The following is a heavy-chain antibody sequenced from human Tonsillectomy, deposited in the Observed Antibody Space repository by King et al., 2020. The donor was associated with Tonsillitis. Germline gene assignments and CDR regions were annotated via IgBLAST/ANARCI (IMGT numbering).Heavy chain of an antibody. CDR3: TKDNRRYYDSSGYTFFDY. CDR2: ISWDGGST. Sequence: EVQLVESGGVVVQPGGSLRLSCAASGFTFDDYAMHWVRQAPGKGLEWVSLISWDGGSTYYADSVKGRFTISRDNTKNSLYLQMNSLRAEDTALYYCTKDNRRYYDSSGYTFFDYWGQGTLVTVSS. J-gene: IGHJ4*02. CDR1: GFTFDDYA. V-gene: IGHV3-43D*03. D-gene: IGHD3-22*01.